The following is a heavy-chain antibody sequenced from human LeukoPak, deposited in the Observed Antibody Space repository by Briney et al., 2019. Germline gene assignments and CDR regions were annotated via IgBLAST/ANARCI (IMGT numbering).Heavy chain of an antibody. Sequence: GGSLRLSCAASGFTFRTSGMNWVRQAPGKGLEWVSYISSSSSYIYYADSVKGRFTISRDNAKNSLYLQMNSLRVEDTAVYYCARERLGVGYSCDYWGQGTLVTVSS. V-gene: IGHV3-21*01. D-gene: IGHD3-16*01. J-gene: IGHJ4*02. CDR2: ISSSSSYI. CDR3: ARERLGVGYSCDY. CDR1: GFTFRTSG.